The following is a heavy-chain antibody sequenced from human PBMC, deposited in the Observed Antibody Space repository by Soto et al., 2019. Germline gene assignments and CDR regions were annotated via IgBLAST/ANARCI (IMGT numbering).Heavy chain of an antibody. J-gene: IGHJ4*02. V-gene: IGHV1-69*13. CDR1: GGTFSNYA. Sequence: SVKVSCKASGGTFSNYAISWVRRAPGQGLEWMGGIIPIFGTTNYAQRFQGRVTITADESTSTAYMELSSLRSEDTAVYYCARVSSSWYKDYFDYWGQGTLVTVS. CDR3: ARVSSSWYKDYFDY. D-gene: IGHD6-13*01. CDR2: IIPIFGTT.